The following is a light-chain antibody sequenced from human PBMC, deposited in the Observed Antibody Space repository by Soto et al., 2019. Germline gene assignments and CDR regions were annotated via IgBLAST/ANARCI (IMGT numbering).Light chain of an antibody. CDR2: GVS. V-gene: IGKV3-20*01. Sequence: EIVLTQSPGTLSLSPGESATLSCRASQSVSSSSLAWYQQKPGQAPRLLFFGVSNRAAGVPDRFGGSGSGTDFTLTISRLEPEDFAVYYCQQYGSTPLTFGGGTKVDIK. CDR3: QQYGSTPLT. J-gene: IGKJ4*01. CDR1: QSVSSSS.